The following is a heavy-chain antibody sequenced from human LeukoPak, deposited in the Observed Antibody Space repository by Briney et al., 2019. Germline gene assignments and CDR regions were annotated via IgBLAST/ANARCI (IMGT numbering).Heavy chain of an antibody. J-gene: IGHJ4*02. Sequence: GRSLRLSCAASGFTFDDYAMHWVRQVPGKGLEGVSSITWNSGTINYADSVKRRFTISRDNAKNSLFLQMTTLRAEDPAFYYGAKDFSGYVDYWGQGTQVTVSS. CDR2: ITWNSGTI. V-gene: IGHV3-9*01. CDR3: AKDFSGYVDY. CDR1: GFTFDDYA. D-gene: IGHD3-22*01.